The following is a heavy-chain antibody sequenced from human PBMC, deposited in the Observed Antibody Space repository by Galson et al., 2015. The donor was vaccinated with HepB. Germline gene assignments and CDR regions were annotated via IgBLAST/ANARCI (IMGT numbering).Heavy chain of an antibody. V-gene: IGHV1-24*01. CDR1: GYTLTELS. D-gene: IGHD3-10*01. CDR2: FDPEDGET. J-gene: IGHJ6*02. Sequence: SVKVSCKVSGYTLTELSMHWVRQAPGKGLEWMGGFDPEDGETIYAQKFQGRVTITEDTSTDTAYMELSSLRSEDTAVYYCATGSSLLWFGELFHGMDVWGQGTTVTVSS. CDR3: ATGSSLLWFGELFHGMDV.